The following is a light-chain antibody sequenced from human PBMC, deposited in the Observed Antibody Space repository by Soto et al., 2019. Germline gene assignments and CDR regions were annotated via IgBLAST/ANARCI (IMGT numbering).Light chain of an antibody. V-gene: IGLV2-14*01. J-gene: IGLJ3*02. CDR2: EVR. Sequence: QSALTQPASVSGSPGQSITISCTGTSSDVGYYNYVSWYQQHPGKAPKLLIYEVRNRPSGVSDRFSGSKSGNTASLTISGLQADDEADYYCNSYTSSKTWVFGGGTKLTVL. CDR3: NSYTSSKTWV. CDR1: SSDVGYYNY.